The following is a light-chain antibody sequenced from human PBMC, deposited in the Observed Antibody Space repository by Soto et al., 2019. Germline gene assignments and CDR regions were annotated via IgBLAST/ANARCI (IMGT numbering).Light chain of an antibody. J-gene: IGKJ5*01. CDR1: QSISSY. V-gene: IGKV1-39*01. CDR3: QQSYSTPQVT. Sequence: DIQMTQSPSSLSASVGDRVTITCRASQSISSYLNWYQQKPGKAPKLLIYATSSLQSGVPSRFSRSGSGTDFTLTISSLQPEDFATYYCQQSYSTPQVTFGQGTQLEIK. CDR2: ATS.